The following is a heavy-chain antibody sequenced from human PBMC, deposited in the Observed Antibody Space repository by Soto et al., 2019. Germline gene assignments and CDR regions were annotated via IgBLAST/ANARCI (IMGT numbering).Heavy chain of an antibody. CDR2: MSGGGETT. V-gene: IGHV3-23*01. D-gene: IGHD3-22*01. CDR1: GLTFSRYA. CDR3: AKWHTYYYDSRGFSGFDC. Sequence: LRLSCAASGLTFSRYAMTWVRQAPGKGLEWVSAMSGGGETTYYADSVKGRFTISRDNSRNTLYLQMNSLRAEDTAAYYCAKWHTYYYDSRGFSGFDCWGRGTLVTVSS. J-gene: IGHJ4*02.